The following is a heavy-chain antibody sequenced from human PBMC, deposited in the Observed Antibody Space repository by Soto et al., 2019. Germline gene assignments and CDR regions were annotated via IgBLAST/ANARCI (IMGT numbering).Heavy chain of an antibody. J-gene: IGHJ4*02. CDR3: AKDLGSSGWLNA. CDR1: GYTFTSYA. CDR2: INAGNGNT. V-gene: IGHV1-3*01. Sequence: ASVKVSCKASGYTFTSYAMHWVRQAPGQRLEWMGWINAGNGNTKYSQKFQGRVTITRDTSASTAYMELSSLRAEDTAVYYCAKDLGSSGWLNAWGQGTLVTAPQ. D-gene: IGHD6-19*01.